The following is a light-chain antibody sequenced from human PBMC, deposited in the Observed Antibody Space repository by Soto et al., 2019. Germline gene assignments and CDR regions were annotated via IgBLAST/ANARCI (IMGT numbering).Light chain of an antibody. CDR3: LQVKSYTRT. Sequence: DIHLTRSPSFLSASVGDRVTITCRASQGIGNNFAWYQQKPGEPPKLLIYAESTLHSGVPSRFSGSGSGTTCSLTISSLKKEDFATYDGLQVKSYTRTFGGGTKVDIK. J-gene: IGKJ4*01. CDR1: QGIGNN. V-gene: IGKV1-9*01. CDR2: AES.